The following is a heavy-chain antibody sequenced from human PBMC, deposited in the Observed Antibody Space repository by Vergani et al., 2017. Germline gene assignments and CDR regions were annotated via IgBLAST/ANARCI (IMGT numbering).Heavy chain of an antibody. V-gene: IGHV1-8*01. D-gene: IGHD5-18*01. Sequence: QVQLVQSGAEVKKPGASVKVSCKASGYTFTSYDINWVRQATGQGLEWMGWMNPNSGNTGYAQKFQGRVTMTRNTSISTAYMELSSLRSEDTAVYYCGRGYSYGRRSLTKEHAPKYFDYWGQGTLVTVSS. CDR1: GYTFTSYD. CDR2: MNPNSGNT. J-gene: IGHJ4*02. CDR3: GRGYSYGRRSLTKEHAPKYFDY.